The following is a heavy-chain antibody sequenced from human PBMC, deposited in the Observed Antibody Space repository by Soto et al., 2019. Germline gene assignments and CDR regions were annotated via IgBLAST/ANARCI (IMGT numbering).Heavy chain of an antibody. CDR2: IVVGSGNT. V-gene: IGHV1-58*01. CDR1: GFAFTSAP. CDR3: AAVGSSSWRDYYYYYGMDV. D-gene: IGHD6-13*01. Sequence: SVKLACKAAGFAFTSAPGRWVRQARRQRLEWIGWIVVGSGNTNYAQKFQERVTITRDMSTSTAYMELSSLRSEDTAVYYCAAVGSSSWRDYYYYYGMDVWGQGTTVTVSS. J-gene: IGHJ6*01.